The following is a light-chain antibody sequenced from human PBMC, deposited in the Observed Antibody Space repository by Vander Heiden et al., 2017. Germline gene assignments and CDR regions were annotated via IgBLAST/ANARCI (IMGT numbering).Light chain of an antibody. CDR1: SSNIGAGHD. CDR3: QSYDTSLNGYVV. Sequence: QSVLTQPPSVSGAPGQRVTISCSGSSSNIGAGHDVPWYQHVPGTAPKLLIYVNSNRPSGVPDRFSGSKSGTSASLAITGLQAEDEADYYCQSYDTSLNGYVVFGGGTKLTVL. CDR2: VNS. J-gene: IGLJ2*01. V-gene: IGLV1-40*01.